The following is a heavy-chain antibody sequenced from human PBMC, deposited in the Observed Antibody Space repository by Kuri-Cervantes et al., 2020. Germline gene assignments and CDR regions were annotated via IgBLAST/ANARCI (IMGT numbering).Heavy chain of an antibody. CDR1: GDSISSYF. CDR2: VSNSGGT. CDR3: VRPDYGGNSGRFAFDI. V-gene: IGHV4-59*08. Sequence: SETLSLTCAVSGDSISSYFWSWIRQPPGKGLEWIGYVSNSGGTDYNPSLRSRVTISVDTSKNQVSLSLRSVTAADTAVYYCVRPDYGGNSGRFAFDIWGQGTVVTVSS. D-gene: IGHD4-23*01. J-gene: IGHJ3*02.